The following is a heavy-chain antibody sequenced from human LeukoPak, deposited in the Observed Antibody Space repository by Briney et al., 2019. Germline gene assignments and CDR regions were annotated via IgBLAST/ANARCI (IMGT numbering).Heavy chain of an antibody. Sequence: GGSLRLSCAASGFTFSSYAMNWVRQAPGKGLEWVSGISGSGDNTWYADSVKGRFTISRDNSKNTLDLQMHSLRAEDTAVYYCAKASVWTIVRVVSYFDEWGQGIQVTVSS. D-gene: IGHD3-10*01. CDR1: GFTFSSYA. J-gene: IGHJ4*02. V-gene: IGHV3-23*01. CDR3: AKASVWTIVRVVSYFDE. CDR2: ISGSGDNT.